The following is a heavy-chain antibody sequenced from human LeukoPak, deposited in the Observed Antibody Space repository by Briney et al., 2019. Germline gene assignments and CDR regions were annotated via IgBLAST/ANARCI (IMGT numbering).Heavy chain of an antibody. D-gene: IGHD1-26*01. Sequence: SETLSLTCTVYGGSFSGYYWSWIRQPPGKGLEWIGEINHSGSTNYNPSLKSRVTISVDTSKNQFPLKLSSETAADTAVYYCARGRSPPRAGARKKYFDYCRRGTLVTVSS. J-gene: IGHJ4*02. V-gene: IGHV4-34*01. CDR2: INHSGST. CDR3: ARGRSPPRAGARKKYFDY. CDR1: GGSFSGYY.